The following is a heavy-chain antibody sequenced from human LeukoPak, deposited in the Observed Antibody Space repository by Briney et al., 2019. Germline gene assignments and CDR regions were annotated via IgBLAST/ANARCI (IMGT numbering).Heavy chain of an antibody. CDR1: GFTFSSYS. D-gene: IGHD3-10*01. V-gene: IGHV3-21*01. CDR2: ISSSSSYI. CDR3: ARDPSLYYYGSGSSPGV. J-gene: IGHJ6*02. Sequence: PGGSLRLSCAASGFTFSSYSMNWVRQAPGKGLEWVSSISSSSSYIYYADSVKGRFTISRDNAKNSLYLQMNSLRAEDTAVYYCARDPSLYYYGSGSSPGVWGQGTTVTVSS.